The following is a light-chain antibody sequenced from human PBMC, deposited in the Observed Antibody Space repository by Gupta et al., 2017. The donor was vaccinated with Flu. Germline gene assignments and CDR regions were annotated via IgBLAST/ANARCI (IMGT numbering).Light chain of an antibody. CDR1: SSNIGSNT. V-gene: IGLV1-44*01. Sequence: SVLTPPPPASGTPGPRVTISCSGSSSNIGSNTGNWYQQLPGTAPKLLIYSNNQRPSGVPDRFSGSKSGTSASLAISGLQSEDEADYYCAAWDDSLNGPVFGGGTKLTVL. CDR3: AAWDDSLNGPV. CDR2: SNN. J-gene: IGLJ3*02.